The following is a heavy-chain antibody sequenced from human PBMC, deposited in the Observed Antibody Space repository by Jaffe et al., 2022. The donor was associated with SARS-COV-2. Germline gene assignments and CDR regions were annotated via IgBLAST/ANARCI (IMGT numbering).Heavy chain of an antibody. D-gene: IGHD1-7*01. CDR1: GYIFTRYG. CDR2: ISGYNGTK. J-gene: IGHJ4*02. V-gene: IGHV1-18*01. CDR3: ARAGRDQENSYHRC. Sequence: QVQLVQSGTEVQKPGASVKVSCKAAGYIFTRYGITWVRQAPGQGLEWMGWISGYNGTKKYAQKVQDRVTMTTDTATSTAYMELRNLTSDDTAIYYCARAGRDQENSYHRCWGQGTLVTVSS.